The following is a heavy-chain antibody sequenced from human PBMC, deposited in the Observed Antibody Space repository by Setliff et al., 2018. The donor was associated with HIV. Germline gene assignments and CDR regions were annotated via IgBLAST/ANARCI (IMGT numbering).Heavy chain of an antibody. CDR3: ATSMGASPYIRH. D-gene: IGHD1-26*01. CDR1: DSGTYY. J-gene: IGHJ1*01. Sequence: PSETLSLTCTVSDSGTYYWSWIRQPAGKGLEWIGRVSSRGDTNYNPPLKSRVTMSVDTSKNQFSLKLSSVTTADTAVYYCATSMGASPYIRHWGQGTLVTVSS. CDR2: VSSRGDT. V-gene: IGHV4-4*07.